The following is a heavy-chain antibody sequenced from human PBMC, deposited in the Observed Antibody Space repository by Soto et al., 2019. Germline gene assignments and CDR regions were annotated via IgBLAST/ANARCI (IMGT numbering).Heavy chain of an antibody. CDR2: IYHSGST. D-gene: IGHD1-26*01. Sequence: SETLSLTCTVSGGSISSSSYTWGWIRQPPGKGLEWIGYIYHSGSTYYNPSLKSRVTISVDRSKNQFSLKLSSVTAADTAVYYCARDQEGMGGMDVWGQGTTVTVSS. CDR1: GGSISSSSYT. CDR3: ARDQEGMGGMDV. J-gene: IGHJ6*02. V-gene: IGHV4-30-2*01.